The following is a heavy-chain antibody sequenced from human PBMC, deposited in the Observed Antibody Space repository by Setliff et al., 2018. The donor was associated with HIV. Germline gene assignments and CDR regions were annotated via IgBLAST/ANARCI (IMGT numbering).Heavy chain of an antibody. V-gene: IGHV3-21*04. CDR3: ARVTPHIAGLGWFYFDY. J-gene: IGHJ4*02. CDR2: ISSTSSYI. Sequence: GGSLRLSCAASGFTVSSYSMNWVRQAPGKGLEWVSSISSTSSYIYYADSVKGRFTISRDNAKNSLYLQMNSLRAEDTAVYYCARVTPHIAGLGWFYFDYWGQGTLVTVSS. D-gene: IGHD6-13*01. CDR1: GFTVSSYS.